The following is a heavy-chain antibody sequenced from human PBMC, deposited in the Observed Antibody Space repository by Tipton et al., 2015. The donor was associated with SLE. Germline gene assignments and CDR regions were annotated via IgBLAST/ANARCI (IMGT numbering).Heavy chain of an antibody. CDR1: GFTFSDYY. Sequence: GSLRLSCAASGFTFSDYYMSWIRQAPGKGLEWVSYISSSSSYTNYADSVKGRFTISRDNAKNSLYLQMNSLRAEDTAVYYCARVGYSSSWYFDYWGQGTLVTVSS. CDR3: ARVGYSSSWYFDY. J-gene: IGHJ4*02. V-gene: IGHV3-11*06. D-gene: IGHD6-13*01. CDR2: ISSSSSYT.